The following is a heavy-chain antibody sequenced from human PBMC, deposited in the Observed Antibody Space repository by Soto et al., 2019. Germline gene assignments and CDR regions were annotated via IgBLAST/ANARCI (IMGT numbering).Heavy chain of an antibody. CDR3: ARDRVVPAATHYYGMDV. V-gene: IGHV1-69*01. J-gene: IGHJ6*02. CDR2: IIPIFGTA. D-gene: IGHD2-2*01. CDR1: GGTFSSYA. Sequence: QVQLVQSGAEVKKPGSSVKVSCKASGGTFSSYAISWVRQAPGQGLEWMGGIIPIFGTANYAQKFQGRVTITADESTRTAYMELSSLRSEDTAVYYCARDRVVPAATHYYGMDVWGQGTTVTVSS.